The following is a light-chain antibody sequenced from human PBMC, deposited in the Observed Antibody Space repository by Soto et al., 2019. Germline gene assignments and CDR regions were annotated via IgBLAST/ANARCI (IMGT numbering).Light chain of an antibody. CDR2: GAS. Sequence: EIVLTQSPGTLSLSPGERATLSCRASQNVRSDFLAWYQQKPGQTPRLLIYGASGRVTGIPDRFSGSGSGTDFTLTIGRLEPEDFAVYFCQQYGSSPTFGGGTKVDIK. CDR1: QNVRSDF. CDR3: QQYGSSPT. J-gene: IGKJ4*01. V-gene: IGKV3-20*01.